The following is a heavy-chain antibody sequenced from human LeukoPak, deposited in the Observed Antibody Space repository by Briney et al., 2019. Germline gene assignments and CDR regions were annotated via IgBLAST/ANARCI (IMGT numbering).Heavy chain of an antibody. CDR1: GGTFSSYT. D-gene: IGHD5-12*01. Sequence: SVKVSCKASGGTFSSYTISWVRQAPGQGLEWMGRIIPIFGITKYAQKFQGRVTITADKSTSTANMELSSLRSEDTAVYYCARDSIVATKGYDYYGLDVWGQGTTVTVSS. J-gene: IGHJ6*02. CDR3: ARDSIVATKGYDYYGLDV. V-gene: IGHV1-69*04. CDR2: IIPIFGIT.